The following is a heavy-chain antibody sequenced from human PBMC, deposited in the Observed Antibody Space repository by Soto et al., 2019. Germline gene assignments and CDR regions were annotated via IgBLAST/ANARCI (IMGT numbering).Heavy chain of an antibody. CDR3: AREAGHYYGSGSYYPPNYYYGMDV. CDR2: IYHSGST. V-gene: IGHV4-38-2*02. J-gene: IGHJ6*02. CDR1: GYSISSGNY. Sequence: PSETLSLTCAVSGYSISSGNYWGWIRQPPGKGLEWIGSIYHSGSTYYNPSLKSRVTISVDTSKNQFSLKLSSVTAADTAVYYCAREAGHYYGSGSYYPPNYYYGMDVWGQGTTVTVSS. D-gene: IGHD3-10*01.